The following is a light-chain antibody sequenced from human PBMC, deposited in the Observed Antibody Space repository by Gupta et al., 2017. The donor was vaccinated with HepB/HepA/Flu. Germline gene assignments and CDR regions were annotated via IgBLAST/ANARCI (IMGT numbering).Light chain of an antibody. CDR1: QDVKVW. V-gene: IGKV1-12*01. CDR2: TAS. Sequence: DIHMTQSPSSVSGSVGDRVTISCRASQDVKVWVAWYQQKPGRAPKLLIYTASRVKSGVPSRFSGSGYGTDFTLTISDRQPDDFATYYCQHGNIFLISFGRGTKLDIK. J-gene: IGKJ3*01. CDR3: QHGNIFLIS.